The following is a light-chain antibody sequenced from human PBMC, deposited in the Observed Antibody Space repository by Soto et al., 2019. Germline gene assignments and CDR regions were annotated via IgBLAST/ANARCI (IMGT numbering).Light chain of an antibody. Sequence: QSAPTQPPSASGSPGQSVTLSCTGSSSDVGANNYVSWYQQHPGKAPKLIIYEVTKRPSGVPDRFSGSKSGNTASLTVSGLQAEDEADYYCSTFGGTKVFGGGTQLTVL. CDR3: STFGGTKV. CDR2: EVT. J-gene: IGLJ2*01. V-gene: IGLV2-8*01. CDR1: SSDVGANNY.